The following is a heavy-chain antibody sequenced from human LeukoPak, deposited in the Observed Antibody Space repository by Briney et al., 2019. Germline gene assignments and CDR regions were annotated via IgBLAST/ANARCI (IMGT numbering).Heavy chain of an antibody. CDR2: ISYDGSNK. CDR1: GFTFSSYA. D-gene: IGHD3-10*01. J-gene: IGHJ5*02. Sequence: PGGSLRLSCAASGFTFSSYAMHWLRQAPGKGLEWVAVISYDGSNKYYADSVKGPFTISRDNSKNTLYLQMNSLRAEDTAFYYCAKDSDYYYGSGSPWGQGTLVTVSS. V-gene: IGHV3-30*04. CDR3: AKDSDYYYGSGSP.